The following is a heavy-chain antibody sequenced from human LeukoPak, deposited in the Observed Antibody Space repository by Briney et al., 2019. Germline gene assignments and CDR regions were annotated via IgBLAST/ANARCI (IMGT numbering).Heavy chain of an antibody. CDR1: GYTFTSYG. V-gene: IGHV1-18*01. J-gene: IGHJ5*02. D-gene: IGHD6-6*01. CDR2: ISVYNGNT. Sequence: ASVKVSCKASGYTFTSYGISWVRQAPGQGLEWMGWISVYNGNTNYAQKLQGRVTMTTDTSTSTAYMELRSLRSDDTAVYYRAREVEYSSSSWFDPWGQGTLVTVSS. CDR3: AREVEYSSSSWFDP.